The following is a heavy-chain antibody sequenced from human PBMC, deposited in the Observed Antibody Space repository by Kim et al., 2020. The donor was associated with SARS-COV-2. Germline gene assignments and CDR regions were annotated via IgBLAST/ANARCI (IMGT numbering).Heavy chain of an antibody. J-gene: IGHJ3*02. V-gene: IGHV6-1*01. CDR3: ARDVSYALDI. CDR1: GDSVSSDSNA. Sequence: SQTLSLTCAISGDSVSSDSNAWNWVRQSPSRGLEWLGRTFYRSTWFHDYAESVKSRVTITPDTSRNQFSLHLNSVTPEDTAIYYCARDVSYALDIWGQGTMVTVSS. CDR2: TFYRSTWFH.